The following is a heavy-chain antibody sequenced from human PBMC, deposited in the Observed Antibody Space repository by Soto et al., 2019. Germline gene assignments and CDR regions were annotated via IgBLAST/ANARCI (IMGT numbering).Heavy chain of an antibody. D-gene: IGHD3-10*01. CDR1: GFPFSSYD. V-gene: IGHV3-23*01. Sequence: EVQVLESGGELVQPGGSLRLSCAASGFPFSSYDMSWVRQAPGKGLDWVSVIRGSDGSTYYANSVKGRFTISRDNSKNTLFLQMNSLRAEDTAIYYCTEGGHLDYWGPGTLVTVSS. CDR3: TEGGHLDY. J-gene: IGHJ4*02. CDR2: IRGSDGST.